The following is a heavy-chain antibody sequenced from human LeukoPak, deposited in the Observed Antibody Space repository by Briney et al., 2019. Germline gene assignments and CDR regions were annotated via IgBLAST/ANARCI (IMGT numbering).Heavy chain of an antibody. J-gene: IGHJ4*02. Sequence: GGSLRLSCAASRFTFSTYAMSWVRQAPGKGLEWVSVISAKGDDSYYADSVKGRFTISRHNSKNTVNLQMNSLRAEDTAVYYCAKGLPNSVWTTSFDYWGQGTLVTVSS. V-gene: IGHV3-23*01. CDR1: RFTFSTYA. CDR2: ISAKGDDS. CDR3: AKGLPNSVWTTSFDY. D-gene: IGHD6-19*01.